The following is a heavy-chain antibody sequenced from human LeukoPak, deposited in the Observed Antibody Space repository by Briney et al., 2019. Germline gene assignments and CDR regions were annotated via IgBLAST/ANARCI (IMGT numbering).Heavy chain of an antibody. J-gene: IGHJ4*02. D-gene: IGHD4-23*01. CDR1: GYTFTSYG. CDR2: ISGYDGNT. V-gene: IGHV1-18*01. Sequence: GASVKVSCKASGYTFTSYGISWVRQAPGQGLEWMAWISGYDGNTNYAQKLQGRVTLTTDASTSTAYMHLRSLRSDDTAMYYCARQLRWNQYYFDYWGQGTLVTVSS. CDR3: ARQLRWNQYYFDY.